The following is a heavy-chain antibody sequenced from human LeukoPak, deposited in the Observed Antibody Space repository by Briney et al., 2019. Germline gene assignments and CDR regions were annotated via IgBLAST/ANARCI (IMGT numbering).Heavy chain of an antibody. CDR1: GFTFSNYW. Sequence: GGSLRLSCAASGFTFSNYWMSWVRQAPGKGLEWVANIKQDRSEKYYVNSVKGRFTISRDNAKNSLYLQMNSLRAEDTAIYFCAREDDWNYEDYWGQGTLVTVSS. J-gene: IGHJ4*02. V-gene: IGHV3-7*01. CDR3: AREDDWNYEDY. D-gene: IGHD1-7*01. CDR2: IKQDRSEK.